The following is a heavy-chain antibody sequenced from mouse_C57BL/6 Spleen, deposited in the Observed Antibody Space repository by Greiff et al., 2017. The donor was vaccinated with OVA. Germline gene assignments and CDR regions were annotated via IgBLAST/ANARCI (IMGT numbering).Heavy chain of an antibody. Sequence: VQLQQSGAELMKPGASVKLSCKASGYTFTGYWIEWVKQRPGHGLEWIGEILPGSGSTNYNEKFKGKATFTADTSSNTAYMQLSILTTEDSAVYYCARSLYYSDYGYFDVWGTGTTVTVAS. D-gene: IGHD2-13*01. CDR1: GYTFTGYW. V-gene: IGHV1-9*01. CDR2: ILPGSGST. J-gene: IGHJ1*03. CDR3: ARSLYYSDYGYFDV.